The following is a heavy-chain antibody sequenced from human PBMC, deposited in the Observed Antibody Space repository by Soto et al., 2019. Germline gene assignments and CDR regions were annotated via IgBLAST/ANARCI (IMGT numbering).Heavy chain of an antibody. CDR1: GGTFSSYA. J-gene: IGHJ6*02. D-gene: IGHD5-12*01. CDR3: ARMDVEMATTYYYYYGMDV. Sequence: SVKVSCKASGGTFSSYAISWVRQAPGQGLEWMGGIIPIFGTANYAQKLQGRVTITADESTSTAYMELSSLRSEDTAVYYCARMDVEMATTYYYYYGMDVWGQGTTVTVS. CDR2: IIPIFGTA. V-gene: IGHV1-69*13.